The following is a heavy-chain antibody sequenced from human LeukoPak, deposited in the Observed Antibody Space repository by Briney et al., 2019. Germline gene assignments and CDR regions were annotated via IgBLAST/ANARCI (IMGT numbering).Heavy chain of an antibody. V-gene: IGHV1-69*04. CDR1: GGTFSSYT. CDR3: ARDVHNGYSYGTYFDC. CDR2: IIPILGIA. D-gene: IGHD5-18*01. J-gene: IGHJ4*02. Sequence: SVEVSCKASGGTFSSYTISWVRQAPGQGLEWMGRIIPILGIANYAQKFQGRVTITADKSTSTAYMELSSLRSEDTAVYYCARDVHNGYSYGTYFDCWGQGTPVTVSS.